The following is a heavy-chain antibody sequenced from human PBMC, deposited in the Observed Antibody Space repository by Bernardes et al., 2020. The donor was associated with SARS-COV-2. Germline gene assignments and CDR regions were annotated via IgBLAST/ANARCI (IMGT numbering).Heavy chain of an antibody. V-gene: IGHV5-51*01. CDR3: ARREGSAANLDV. Sequence: GASLKISCKASGYSFTIYWIGWVRQIPGKGLEWMGSIWPGDSDTRYSPSFQGQVTISADESINTAYLQWSSLKASDSGIYYCARREGSAANLDVWGQGTTVNVSS. CDR2: IWPGDSDT. J-gene: IGHJ6*02. CDR1: GYSFTIYW.